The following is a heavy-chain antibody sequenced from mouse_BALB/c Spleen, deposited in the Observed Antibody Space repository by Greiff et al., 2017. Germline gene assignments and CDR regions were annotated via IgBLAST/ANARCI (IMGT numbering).Heavy chain of an antibody. D-gene: IGHD2-4*01. CDR1: GFTFSSYA. CDR2: ISSGGST. Sequence: EVQLVESGGGLVKPGGSLKLSCAASGFTFSSYAMSWVRQTPEKRLEWVASISSGGSTYYPDSVKGRFTISRDNARNILYLQMSSLRSEDTAMYYCARGNYVSYWGQGTLVTVSA. J-gene: IGHJ3*01. V-gene: IGHV5-6-5*01. CDR3: ARGNYVSY.